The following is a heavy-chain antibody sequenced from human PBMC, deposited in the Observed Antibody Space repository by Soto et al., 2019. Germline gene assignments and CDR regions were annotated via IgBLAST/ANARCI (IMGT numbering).Heavy chain of an antibody. D-gene: IGHD6-19*01. V-gene: IGHV3-33*01. J-gene: IGHJ4*02. CDR3: ARDGSGAVAEIDS. CDR1: GFTFSSYG. CDR2: IWYDGSNK. Sequence: QVQLVESGGGVVQPGRSLRLSCAASGFTFSSYGMHWVRQAPGKGLEWVAVIWYDGSNKYYADSVKGRFTISRDNSKNTLYLQMNSLRAEDTAVYYCARDGSGAVAEIDSWGQGTLVTVSS.